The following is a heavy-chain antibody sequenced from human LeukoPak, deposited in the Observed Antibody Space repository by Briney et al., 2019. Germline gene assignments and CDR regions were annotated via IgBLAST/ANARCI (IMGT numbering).Heavy chain of an antibody. Sequence: PGGSLRLSCAASGFRFSTYSMSWVRQAPGKGLEWISYISHSGGAEHYTDSVKGRFTISRDNAKNALYLQMNSLRAEDTAVYFCARDYVFAFDYWSQGTLVTVSS. CDR2: ISHSGGAE. CDR1: GFRFSTYS. D-gene: IGHD3-10*02. CDR3: ARDYVFAFDY. J-gene: IGHJ4*02. V-gene: IGHV3-48*01.